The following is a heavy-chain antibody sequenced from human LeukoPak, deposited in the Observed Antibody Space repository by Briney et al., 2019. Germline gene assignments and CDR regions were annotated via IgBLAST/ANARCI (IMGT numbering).Heavy chain of an antibody. Sequence: GGSLRLSCAASGSTFSSYSMNWVRQAPGKGLEWVSSISSSSSYIYYADSVKGRFTISRDNAKNSLYLQMNSLRAEDTAVYYCARLGFTIFGVVTSAYYFDYWGQGTLVTVSS. CDR2: ISSSSSYI. CDR1: GSTFSSYS. D-gene: IGHD3-3*01. V-gene: IGHV3-21*01. J-gene: IGHJ4*02. CDR3: ARLGFTIFGVVTSAYYFDY.